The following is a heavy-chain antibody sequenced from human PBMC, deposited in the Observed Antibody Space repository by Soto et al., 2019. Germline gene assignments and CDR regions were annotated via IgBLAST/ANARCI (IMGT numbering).Heavy chain of an antibody. CDR3: AKDADGAAAGPNWFDP. CDR2: IKSKTDGGTT. Sequence: GGSLRLSCAASGFTFSNAWMNWVRQAPGKGLEWVGRIKSKTDGGTTDYAAPVKGRFTISRDDSKNTLYLQMNSLRAEDTAVYYCAKDADGAAAGPNWFDPWGQGTLVTVSS. D-gene: IGHD6-13*01. CDR1: GFTFSNAW. V-gene: IGHV3-15*07. J-gene: IGHJ5*02.